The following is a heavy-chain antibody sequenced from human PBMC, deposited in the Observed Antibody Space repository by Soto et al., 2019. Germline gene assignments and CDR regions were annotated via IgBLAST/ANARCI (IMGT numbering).Heavy chain of an antibody. CDR3: ASRYYYDSSGYYYPYYY. V-gene: IGHV3-48*02. CDR2: ISSSSTI. D-gene: IGHD3-22*01. J-gene: IGHJ4*02. CDR1: GFTFINYN. Sequence: WGSLRLSCAASGFTFINYNMNFFRHSPLKWLEWVSSISSSSTIYCADSVKGRFTISRDNAKNSLYLQMNSLRDEDTAVYYCASRYYYDSSGYYYPYYYWGQGTLVTVSS.